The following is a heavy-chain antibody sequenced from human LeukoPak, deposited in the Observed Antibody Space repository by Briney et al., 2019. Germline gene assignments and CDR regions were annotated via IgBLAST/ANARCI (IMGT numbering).Heavy chain of an antibody. J-gene: IGHJ4*02. CDR2: ISISVGST. D-gene: IGHD3-10*01. V-gene: IGHV3-23*01. Sequence: RSGGSLRLSCAASGFTFSSYAMSWVRQAPGKGLEWVSAISISVGSTYYADSVKGRFTISRDNSKNTLYLQMNSLRAEDTAVYYCAKDSMVRGVCWGQGTLVTVSS. CDR1: GFTFSSYA. CDR3: AKDSMVRGVC.